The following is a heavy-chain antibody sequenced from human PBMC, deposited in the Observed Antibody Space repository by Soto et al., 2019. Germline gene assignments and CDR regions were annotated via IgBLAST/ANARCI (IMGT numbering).Heavy chain of an antibody. D-gene: IGHD3-10*01. CDR2: IRAYNGNT. V-gene: IGHV1-18*04. CDR3: ARDFRGGGIFYFDY. Sequence: QVKLVQSGAEVKKPGASVKVSCKASGYTFTSYGISWVRQAPGQGLEWMGWIRAYNGNTNYAQKLQGRVTMTTDTATCTAYMELRSLRYDDTAVYYCARDFRGGGIFYFDYWGQGTLVTVSS. J-gene: IGHJ4*02. CDR1: GYTFTSYG.